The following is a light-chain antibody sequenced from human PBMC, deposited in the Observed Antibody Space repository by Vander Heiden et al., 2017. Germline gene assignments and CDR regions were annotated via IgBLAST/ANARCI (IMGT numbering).Light chain of an antibody. Sequence: DIQMTQSPSSLPASLGAGVTITCRTSQSISTHLNWYQQKPGKAPKLLIYGAYKLQSGAPSRFSGSGSGTDFSLTISSLQPEDFATYYCQQTYSSRPTFGGGTKVGIK. V-gene: IGKV1-39*01. CDR1: QSISTH. CDR2: GAY. CDR3: QQTYSSRPT. J-gene: IGKJ4*01.